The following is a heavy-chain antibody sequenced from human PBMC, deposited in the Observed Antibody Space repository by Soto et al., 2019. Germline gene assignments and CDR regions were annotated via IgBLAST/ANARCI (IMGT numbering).Heavy chain of an antibody. CDR3: ASDLPPEDY. Sequence: QVQLVQSGAEVKKPGASVKVSCKASGYTFTSYGISWVRQAPGQGLEWMGWIRAYNGNTNYAQKLQGRVTMTTDTSTSTAYMALSSRRSEDTSAYYCASDLPPEDYWGHGTLVTVSS. J-gene: IGHJ4*01. CDR1: GYTFTSYG. V-gene: IGHV1-18*01. CDR2: IRAYNGNT.